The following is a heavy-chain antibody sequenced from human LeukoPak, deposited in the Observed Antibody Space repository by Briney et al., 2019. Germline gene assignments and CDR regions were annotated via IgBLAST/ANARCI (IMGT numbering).Heavy chain of an antibody. CDR1: GGSISSYY. D-gene: IGHD6-25*01. CDR2: IYFSGKT. Sequence: SETLSLTCTVSGGSISSYYWSWIRQPPGKGLEWIGSIYFSGKTYYNPSLTSRITVSVDTSQNKFSLKLSSVTAADTAVYYCARHENGRSSSGLGYWGQGTLVTVAS. J-gene: IGHJ4*02. CDR3: ARHENGRSSSGLGY. V-gene: IGHV4-59*04.